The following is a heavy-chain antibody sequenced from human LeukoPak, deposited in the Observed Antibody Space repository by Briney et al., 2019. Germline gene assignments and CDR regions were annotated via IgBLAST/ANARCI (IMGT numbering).Heavy chain of an antibody. D-gene: IGHD4-17*01. CDR3: AKADYGDYTVDP. V-gene: IGHV4-59*01. J-gene: IGHJ5*02. CDR2: IYYSGST. CDR1: GGSISSYY. Sequence: SETLSLTCTVSGGSISSYYWSWLRQPPGKGLEWIGYIYYSGSTNYNPSLKSRVTISVDTSKNQFSLKLSSVTAADTAVYYCAKADYGDYTVDPWGQGTLVTVSS.